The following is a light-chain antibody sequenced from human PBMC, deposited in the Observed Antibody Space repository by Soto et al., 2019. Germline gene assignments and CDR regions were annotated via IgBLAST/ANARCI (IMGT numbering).Light chain of an antibody. Sequence: QSALTQPASVSGSPGQSITFSCTGCSDDIGNFNLVSWYQQYPGKAPKLILYEVNKRPLGVSDRFSGSKSGNTASLTISGLQAEDEADYHCCSYAGSRWVFGGGTKVTVL. CDR3: CSYAGSRWV. J-gene: IGLJ3*02. CDR1: SDDIGNFNL. V-gene: IGLV2-23*02. CDR2: EVN.